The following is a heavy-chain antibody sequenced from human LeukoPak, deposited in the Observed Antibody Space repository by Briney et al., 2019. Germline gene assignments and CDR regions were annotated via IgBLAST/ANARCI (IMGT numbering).Heavy chain of an antibody. CDR2: IYYSGST. CDR1: GYSISSGYY. V-gene: IGHV4-38-2*02. CDR3: ARGKEYQLLLSWFDP. Sequence: ASETLSLTCTVTGYSISSGYYWGWIRQPPGKGLEWIGYIYYSGSTYYNPSLKSRVTISVDTSKNQFSLKLSSVTAADTAVYYCARGKEYQLLLSWFDPWGQGTLVTVSS. D-gene: IGHD2-2*01. J-gene: IGHJ5*02.